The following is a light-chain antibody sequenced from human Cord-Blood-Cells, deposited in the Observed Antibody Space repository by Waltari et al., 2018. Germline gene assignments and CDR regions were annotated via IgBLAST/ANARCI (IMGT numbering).Light chain of an antibody. CDR2: EVS. V-gene: IGLV2-14*01. CDR1: SSDVGGSNY. J-gene: IGLJ1*01. Sequence: QSALTQPASVSGPPGQSITISCTGTSSDVGGSNYCPWYQPDPGKAPKLMIYEVSNPPLGVSNRFSGSQSGNTASLTISGLQAEDEADYYCSSYTSSSTPYVFGTGTKVTVL. CDR3: SSYTSSSTPYV.